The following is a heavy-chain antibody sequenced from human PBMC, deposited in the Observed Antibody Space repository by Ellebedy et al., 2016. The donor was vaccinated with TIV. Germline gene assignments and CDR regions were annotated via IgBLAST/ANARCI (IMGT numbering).Heavy chain of an antibody. D-gene: IGHD6-19*01. CDR1: GFTFSNYA. Sequence: PSETLSLTCAASGFTFSNYAMSWVRQAPGKGLEWVSTISHTGSRTYYANSVEGRFIISRDNSKRTLYLQMNSLRAEDTAVYYCAKGRGGGSDSSAPRYYFDSWGLGTLVTVSS. V-gene: IGHV3-23*01. CDR2: ISHTGSRT. CDR3: AKGRGGGSDSSAPRYYFDS. J-gene: IGHJ4*02.